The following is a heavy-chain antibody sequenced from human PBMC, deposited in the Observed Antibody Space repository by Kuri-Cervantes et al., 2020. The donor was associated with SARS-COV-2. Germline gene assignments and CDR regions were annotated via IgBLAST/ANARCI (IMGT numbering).Heavy chain of an antibody. V-gene: IGHV1-18*01. J-gene: IGHJ6*03. CDR1: GYTFTSYG. CDR3: ASCSSTSCSRRYYYYYYMDV. CDR2: ISAYNGNT. D-gene: IGHD2-2*01. Sequence: ASVKVSCKASGYTFTSYGISWVRQAPGQGLEWMGWISAYNGNTNYAQKLQGRVTMTTDTSTSTAYMELSSLRSDDTAVYYCASCSSTSCSRRYYYYYYMDVWGKGTTVTVSS.